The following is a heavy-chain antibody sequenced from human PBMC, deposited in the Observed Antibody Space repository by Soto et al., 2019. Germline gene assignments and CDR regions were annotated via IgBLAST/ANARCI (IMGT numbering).Heavy chain of an antibody. CDR3: ARGNYYGSGSYYSGDGMDV. D-gene: IGHD3-10*01. V-gene: IGHV1-69*02. J-gene: IGHJ6*02. CDR1: GGTLSSYT. CDR2: IITILGIA. Sequence: QVQLVQSGAEVKKPGSSVKVSCKASGGTLSSYTISWVRQAPGQGLEWMGRIITILGIANYAQKFQGRVTTTADNTTSTAYMELSSRRSEDTAVYYCARGNYYGSGSYYSGDGMDVWGQGTTVTVSS.